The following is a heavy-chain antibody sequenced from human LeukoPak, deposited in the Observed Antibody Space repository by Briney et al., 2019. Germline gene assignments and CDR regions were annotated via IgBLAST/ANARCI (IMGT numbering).Heavy chain of an antibody. CDR2: IWHDGSHK. CDR3: AREIFGSGSYPDL. J-gene: IGHJ5*02. CDR1: GFAINTYA. V-gene: IGHV3-33*01. D-gene: IGHD3-10*01. Sequence: GRSLRLSCAASGFAINTYAMHWVRQAPGQGLEWVALIWHDGSHKFYSNSVRGQFTISRDNSKNTVSLQMNNLRPEDTAVYYCAREIFGSGSYPDLWGQGTLVTVSS.